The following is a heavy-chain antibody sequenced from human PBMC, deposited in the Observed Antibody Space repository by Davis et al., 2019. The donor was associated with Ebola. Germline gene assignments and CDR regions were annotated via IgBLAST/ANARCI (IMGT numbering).Heavy chain of an antibody. D-gene: IGHD2-15*01. J-gene: IGHJ4*02. V-gene: IGHV3-73*01. CDR3: AKDLVSIRVVSFDY. CDR1: GFTFSGSA. CDR2: IRSKANSYAT. Sequence: GGSLRLSCAASGFTFSGSAMHWVRQASGNGLEWVGRIRSKANSYATAYAASVKGRFTISRDDSKNTAYLQMNSLRAEDTAVYYCAKDLVSIRVVSFDYWGQGTLVTVSS.